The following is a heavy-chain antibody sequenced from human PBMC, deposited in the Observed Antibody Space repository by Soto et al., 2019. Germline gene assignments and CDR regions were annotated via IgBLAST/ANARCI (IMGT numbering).Heavy chain of an antibody. CDR2: IYYSGST. CDR3: ARLKNDYGDYWGRSWYFDL. D-gene: IGHD4-17*01. CDR1: GGSISSSSYY. V-gene: IGHV4-39*01. J-gene: IGHJ2*01. Sequence: QLQLQESGPGLVKPSETLSLTCTVCGGSISSSSYYWGWIRQPPGKGLEWIGSIYYSGSTYYNPSLKSRVPISVDTSKNQFSLKLSSVTAADTAVYYCARLKNDYGDYWGRSWYFDLWGRGTLVTVSS.